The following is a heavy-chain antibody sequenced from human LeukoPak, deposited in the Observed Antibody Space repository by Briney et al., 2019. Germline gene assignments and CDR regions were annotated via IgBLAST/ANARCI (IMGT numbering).Heavy chain of an antibody. V-gene: IGHV4-61*09. Sequence: SETPSLTCSVSGDSIRSSSYSWNWIRQPAGKGLEWIGHIYASGTTNYNPSLKSRVTMSVDMFKNKFSLKLRSMTAADTAVYYCAGRRGNYQGFDYWGQGTLVTVSS. J-gene: IGHJ4*02. CDR1: GDSIRSSSYS. CDR2: IYASGTT. CDR3: AGRRGNYQGFDY. D-gene: IGHD1-7*01.